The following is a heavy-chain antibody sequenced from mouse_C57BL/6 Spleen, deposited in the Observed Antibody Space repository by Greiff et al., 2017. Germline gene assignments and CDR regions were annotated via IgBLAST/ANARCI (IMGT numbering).Heavy chain of an antibody. Sequence: VQLQQSGAELVRPGASVKLSCKASGYTFTDYYINWVKQRPGQGLEWIARIYPGNGNTYYNEKFKGKATLTAEKSSSTAYMQLSSLTSVDSGVYYGESWRGDLFAYWGQGTILTVS. CDR2: IYPGNGNT. D-gene: IGHD2-13*01. J-gene: IGHJ2*01. CDR3: ESWRGDLFAY. CDR1: GYTFTDYY. V-gene: IGHV1-76*01.